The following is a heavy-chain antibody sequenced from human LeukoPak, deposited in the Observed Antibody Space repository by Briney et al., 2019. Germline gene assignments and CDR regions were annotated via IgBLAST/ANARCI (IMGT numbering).Heavy chain of an antibody. CDR3: ASAYYYRLPD. J-gene: IGHJ4*02. V-gene: IGHV3-74*01. CDR1: GFTFSSYW. D-gene: IGHD3-10*01. CDR2: INSDGTT. Sequence: GGSLRLSCAASGFTFSSYWMHWVRQAPGKGLVWVSRINSDGTTTYADSVKGRFTISRDNAKNTLYLQMNHLRAEDTALYYCASAYYYRLPDWGQGTLVTVSS.